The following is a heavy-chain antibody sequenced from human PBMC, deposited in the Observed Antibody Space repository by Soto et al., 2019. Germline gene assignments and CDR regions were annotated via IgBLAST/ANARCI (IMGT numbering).Heavy chain of an antibody. CDR1: GGSFSGYY. CDR2: INHSGST. J-gene: IGHJ3*02. V-gene: IGHV4-34*01. D-gene: IGHD3-3*01. CDR3: TIFGAEEYQGHAFDI. Sequence: SETLSLTCAVYGGSFSGYYWSWIRQPPGKGLEWIGEINHSGSTNYNPSLKSRVTISVDTSKNQFSLKLSSVTAADTAVYYCTIFGAEEYQGHAFDIWGQGTMVTVSS.